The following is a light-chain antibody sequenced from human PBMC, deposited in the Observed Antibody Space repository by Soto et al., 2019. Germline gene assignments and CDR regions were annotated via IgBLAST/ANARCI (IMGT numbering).Light chain of an antibody. V-gene: IGKV3-11*01. Sequence: EIVLTQSPATLSLSPGERAILSCRASQSISGYLAWYQHRPGRAPRLLIYDASNRATGIPDRFSGRGSGTDFTLTISSLEPEDFAVYYCQQRASWPLTFGGGTALE. J-gene: IGKJ4*01. CDR1: QSISGY. CDR2: DAS. CDR3: QQRASWPLT.